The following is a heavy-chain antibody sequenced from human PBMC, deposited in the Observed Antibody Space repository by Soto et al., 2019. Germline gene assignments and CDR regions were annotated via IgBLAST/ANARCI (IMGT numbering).Heavy chain of an antibody. J-gene: IGHJ6*02. CDR1: NGSVSSGTYS. Sequence: SETLSLTCTVSNGSVSSGTYSWSWVRQPPGKGLEWIGYIYYSGTTYYTPSLKSRLTMSMDRANDHFSLNLTSVTAADTAVYFCARGHYYYGMDVWGQGITVT. V-gene: IGHV4-30-2*01. CDR2: IYYSGTT. CDR3: ARGHYYYGMDV.